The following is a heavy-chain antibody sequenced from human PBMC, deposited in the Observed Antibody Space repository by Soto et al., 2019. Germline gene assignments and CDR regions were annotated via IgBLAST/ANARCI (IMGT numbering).Heavy chain of an antibody. Sequence: EVQLVESGGGLVQPGGSLRLSCAASGFTFSSYSMNWVRQAPGKGLEWVSYISSSSSTIYYADSVKGRFTISRDNAKNPSSLPMNRLRDEDTAGKSCVSANFYDSPADLDSGGQGTGVTVTP. D-gene: IGHD3-22*01. J-gene: IGHJ4*02. CDR2: ISSSSSTI. CDR3: VSANFYDSPADLDS. V-gene: IGHV3-48*02. CDR1: GFTFSSYS.